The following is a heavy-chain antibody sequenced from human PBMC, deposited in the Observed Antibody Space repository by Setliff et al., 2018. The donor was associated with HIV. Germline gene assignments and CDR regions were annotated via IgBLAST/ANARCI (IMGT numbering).Heavy chain of an antibody. CDR2: IYYNGRT. Sequence: PSETLSLTCTVSGGSISSGGYYWNWIRQYPVKGLEWIGHIYYNGRTLFNPALGTRLNMSVDTSENQFSLHLNSVTAADTAVYYCVRGAYPREFYFDSWGQGMLVTVSS. D-gene: IGHD2-21*01. CDR1: GGSISSGGYY. CDR3: VRGAYPREFYFDS. V-gene: IGHV4-31*03. J-gene: IGHJ4*02.